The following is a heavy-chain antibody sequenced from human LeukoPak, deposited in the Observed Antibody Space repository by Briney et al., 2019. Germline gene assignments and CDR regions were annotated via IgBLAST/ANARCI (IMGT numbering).Heavy chain of an antibody. D-gene: IGHD5-24*01. V-gene: IGHV4-59*01. CDR2: IHYSGST. Sequence: SETLSLTCTVSGGSISSYYWSWIRQPPGKGLEWIGYIHYSGSTNYNPSLKSRVTISVDTSKNQFSLKLSSVTAADTAVYYCARESIQQSRDGHNTLSIDYWGQGTLVTVSS. CDR1: GGSISSYY. CDR3: ARESIQQSRDGHNTLSIDY. J-gene: IGHJ4*02.